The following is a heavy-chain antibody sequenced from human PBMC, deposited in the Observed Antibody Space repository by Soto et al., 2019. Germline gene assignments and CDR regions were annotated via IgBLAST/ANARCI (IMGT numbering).Heavy chain of an antibody. Sequence: PSETLSLTCTVSGGSVSSGSYYWSWIRQPPGKGLEWIGSLYYSGSTNYNPSLKSRVTISGDTAKNQFSLKLSAVTAADTAVYYCARGFKAARWFGPWGQGTLVTVSS. CDR1: GGSVSSGSYY. CDR3: ARGFKAARWFGP. V-gene: IGHV4-61*01. CDR2: LYYSGST. D-gene: IGHD6-13*01. J-gene: IGHJ5*02.